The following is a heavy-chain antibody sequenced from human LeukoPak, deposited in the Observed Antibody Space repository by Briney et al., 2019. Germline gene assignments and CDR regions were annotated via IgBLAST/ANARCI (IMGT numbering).Heavy chain of an antibody. CDR3: ARYCSSTSCVDY. CDR1: GGSFSGYY. D-gene: IGHD2-2*01. V-gene: IGHV4-34*01. J-gene: IGHJ4*02. Sequence: SETLSLTCAVYGGSFSGYYWSWIRQPPGKGLEWIGEINHSGSTNYNPSLKSRVTISVDTSKNQYSLKLSSGTAADTAVYYCARYCSSTSCVDYWGQGTLVTVSS. CDR2: INHSGST.